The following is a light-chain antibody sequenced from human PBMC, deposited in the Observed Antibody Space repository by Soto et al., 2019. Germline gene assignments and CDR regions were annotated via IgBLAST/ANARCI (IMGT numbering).Light chain of an antibody. V-gene: IGKV1-39*01. Sequence: DIPMTQSPSSLSASIGDRVTITCRASQSISSSLNWYQQKPGKAPKLLIYAASSLQSGVPSEFSGGGSGTDFTLTISSLQPEDFATYYCQQSYNPPFTFGPGTTVHI. J-gene: IGKJ3*01. CDR3: QQSYNPPFT. CDR1: QSISSS. CDR2: AAS.